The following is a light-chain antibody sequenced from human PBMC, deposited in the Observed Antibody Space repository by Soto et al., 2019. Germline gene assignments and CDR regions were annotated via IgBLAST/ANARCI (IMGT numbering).Light chain of an antibody. Sequence: EIVLTQSPATLSLSPGERATLSCRASQSVSSYLAWYQQKPGQAPRLLIYDASNRATGIPARFSGSGSGTDFTLTISSLEPEDFAVYDFQQRSNWPQTCGQGTKVEIK. CDR3: QQRSNWPQT. J-gene: IGKJ1*01. V-gene: IGKV3-11*01. CDR2: DAS. CDR1: QSVSSY.